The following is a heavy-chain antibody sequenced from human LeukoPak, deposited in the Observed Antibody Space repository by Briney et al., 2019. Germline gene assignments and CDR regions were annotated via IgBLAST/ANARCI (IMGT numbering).Heavy chain of an antibody. CDR3: ARLLTSGSYPLDP. J-gene: IGHJ5*02. CDR2: IYTSGST. Sequence: SQTLSLTCTVSGGSISSGSYYWSWIRQPAGKGLEWIGRIYTSGSTNYNPSLKSRVTISVDTSKNQFSLKLSSVTAADTAVYYCARLLTSGSYPLDPWGQGTLVTVSS. CDR1: GGSISSGSYY. D-gene: IGHD3-10*01. V-gene: IGHV4-61*02.